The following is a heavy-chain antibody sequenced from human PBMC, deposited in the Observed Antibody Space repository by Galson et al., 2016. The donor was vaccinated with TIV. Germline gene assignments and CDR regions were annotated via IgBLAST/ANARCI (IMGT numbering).Heavy chain of an antibody. CDR2: IDWDDDI. D-gene: IGHD3-22*01. J-gene: IGHJ4*02. CDR1: GFSLRDSGMC. CDR3: ERLSGYYDNSGYSLPRNCDY. Sequence: PALVKPTQTLTLTCTFSGFSLRDSGMCVTWIRQPPGKALEWLARIDWDDDIYYTYRTSLKTRLTLSTDTSKNQVVLTLSKVDPVDTATYYCERLSGYYDNSGYSLPRNCDYGGQGTLVTVST. V-gene: IGHV2-70*11.